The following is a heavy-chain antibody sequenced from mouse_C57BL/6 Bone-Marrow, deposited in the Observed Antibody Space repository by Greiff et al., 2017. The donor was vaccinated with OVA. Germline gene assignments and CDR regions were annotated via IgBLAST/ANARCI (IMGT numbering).Heavy chain of an antibody. V-gene: IGHV1-54*01. CDR2: INPGSGGT. J-gene: IGHJ3*01. Sequence: VQLQQSGAELVRPGTSVKVSCKASGYAFTNYLIAWVKQRPGQGLEWIGVINPGSGGTNYNEKFKGKATLTADKSSSTTYLQRSSLTSEDSEVYFGERDKACWGPGTLVTVSA. D-gene: IGHD3-3*01. CDR1: GYAFTNYL. CDR3: ERDKAC.